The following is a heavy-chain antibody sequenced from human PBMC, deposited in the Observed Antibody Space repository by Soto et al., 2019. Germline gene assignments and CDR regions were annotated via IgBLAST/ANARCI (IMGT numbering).Heavy chain of an antibody. CDR3: ARESGSYYDGTDY. V-gene: IGHV3-33*01. Sequence: GGSLRLSCAASGFTFSSYGMHWVRQAPGKGLEWVAVIWYDGSNKYYADSVKGRFTISRDNSKNTLYLQMNSLRAEDTAVYYCARESGSYYDGTDYWGQGTLVTVSS. CDR2: IWYDGSNK. J-gene: IGHJ4*02. CDR1: GFTFSSYG. D-gene: IGHD3-10*01.